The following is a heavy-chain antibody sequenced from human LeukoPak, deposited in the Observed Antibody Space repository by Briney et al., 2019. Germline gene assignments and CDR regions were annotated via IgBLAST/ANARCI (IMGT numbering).Heavy chain of an antibody. Sequence: GSSVKVSCEASGGTFSSYAISWVRQAPGQGLEWMGWMNPNSGNTGYAQKFQGRVAMTRNTSKSTAYMELSSLRSEDTAVYYCARKTPSDGSHDFDYWGQGTLVTVSS. V-gene: IGHV1-8*02. CDR1: GGTFSSYA. D-gene: IGHD1-26*01. CDR3: ARKTPSDGSHDFDY. CDR2: MNPNSGNT. J-gene: IGHJ4*02.